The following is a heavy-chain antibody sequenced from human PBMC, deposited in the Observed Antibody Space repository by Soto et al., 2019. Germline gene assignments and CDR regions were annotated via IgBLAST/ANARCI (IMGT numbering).Heavy chain of an antibody. CDR1: GGSISGSYYY. CDR3: ASSQRGYNWNYFDH. V-gene: IGHV4-39*01. D-gene: IGHD1-20*01. J-gene: IGHJ4*02. Sequence: PSETLSLTCAVSGGSISGSYYYWGWLRQSPGRGPEWIGSVFYTGFTSYNPSLESRVSVSVDTSKNQFSLKVSAVTAADTAVYYCASSQRGYNWNYFDHWGQGALVTVSS. CDR2: VFYTGFT.